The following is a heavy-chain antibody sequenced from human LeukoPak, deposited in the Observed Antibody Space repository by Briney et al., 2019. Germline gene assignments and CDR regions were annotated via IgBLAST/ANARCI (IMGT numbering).Heavy chain of an antibody. Sequence: PGGSLRLSCAASGFSFSAYYMNWVRQAPGKGPEWLANINQAGSVQNYVDSVRGRFTISRDNAKNSLFLQMSSLRAEDTAVYYCAGAVRGGADTYWGQGTLVAVSS. V-gene: IGHV3-7*04. D-gene: IGHD3-10*02. CDR2: INQAGSVQ. CDR1: GFSFSAYY. J-gene: IGHJ4*02. CDR3: AGAVRGGADTY.